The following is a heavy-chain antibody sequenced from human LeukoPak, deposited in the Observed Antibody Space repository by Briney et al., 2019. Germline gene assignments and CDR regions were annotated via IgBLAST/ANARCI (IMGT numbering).Heavy chain of an antibody. Sequence: GASVKVSCKASGYTFTGYYMHWVRQAPGQGLEWMGWINPNSGGTNYAQKFQGRVTMTRDTSISTAYMELSRLRSDDTAVYYCGRERGRGYSGGIDWFDPWGQGTLVTVSS. V-gene: IGHV1-2*02. J-gene: IGHJ5*02. CDR1: GYTFTGYY. CDR3: GRERGRGYSGGIDWFDP. D-gene: IGHD5-12*01. CDR2: INPNSGGT.